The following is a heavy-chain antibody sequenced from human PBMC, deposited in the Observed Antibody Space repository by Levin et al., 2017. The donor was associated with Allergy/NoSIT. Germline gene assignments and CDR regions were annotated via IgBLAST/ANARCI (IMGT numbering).Heavy chain of an antibody. CDR3: ARDYYGFWAGYYFDY. CDR2: VVPSSGDT. J-gene: IGHJ4*02. V-gene: IGHV1-2*02. CDR1: GYTFTSFY. Sequence: ASVKVSCKASGYTFTSFYLHWVRQAPGQGLEWLGWVVPSSGDTKYASRFQGRVSMTRDTSTATAYMDLDSLTSDDTAIYYCARDYYGFWAGYYFDYWGQGTLITVSS. D-gene: IGHD3-3*01.